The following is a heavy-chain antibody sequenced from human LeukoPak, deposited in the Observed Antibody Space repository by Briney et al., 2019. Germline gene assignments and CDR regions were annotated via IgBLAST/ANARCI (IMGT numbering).Heavy chain of an antibody. CDR2: ISGSGSST. J-gene: IGHJ1*01. CDR1: GFTFSSYA. Sequence: GGSLRLSCAASGFTFSSYAMSWVRQAPGKGLEWVSTISGSGSSTYYADSVKGRFTISRDNSKNTLYLQMNSLRAEDTAVYYCAKDVSSTPEYFQHWGQGTLVTVFS. CDR3: AKDVSSTPEYFQH. V-gene: IGHV3-23*01. D-gene: IGHD5/OR15-5a*01.